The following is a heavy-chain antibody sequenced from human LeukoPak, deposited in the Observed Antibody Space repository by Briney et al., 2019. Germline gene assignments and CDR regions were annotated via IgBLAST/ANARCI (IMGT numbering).Heavy chain of an antibody. J-gene: IGHJ4*02. CDR3: AKDQRAMDD. CDR2: ISGSSGHT. Sequence: GGSLRLSCAASGLTFSSYAMSWVRQAPGKGLEWVSAISGSSGHTYYADSVKGRFTISRDNSKNTLYLQMNSLRAEDTAVYYCAKDQRAMDDWGQGTLVTVSP. D-gene: IGHD5-18*01. CDR1: GLTFSSYA. V-gene: IGHV3-23*01.